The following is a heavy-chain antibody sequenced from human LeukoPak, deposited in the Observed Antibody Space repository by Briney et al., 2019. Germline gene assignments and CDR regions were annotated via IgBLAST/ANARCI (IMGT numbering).Heavy chain of an antibody. CDR2: ISAYNGNT. Sequence: ASVKVSCKASGYTFTNYGISWVRQAPGHGLEWMGWISAYNGNTKNAQKVQGRVTLTTDTSTSTAYMELRRLRSDDTAVYYCARGGTFYYDSSAYYWGRGTLVTVSS. CDR3: ARGGTFYYDSSAYY. V-gene: IGHV1-18*01. D-gene: IGHD3-22*01. CDR1: GYTFTNYG. J-gene: IGHJ4*02.